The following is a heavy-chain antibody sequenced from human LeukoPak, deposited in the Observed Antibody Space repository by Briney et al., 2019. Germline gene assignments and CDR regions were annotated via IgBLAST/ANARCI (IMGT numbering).Heavy chain of an antibody. CDR1: GFTFSSYE. V-gene: IGHV3-48*03. J-gene: IGHJ4*02. Sequence: GGSLRLSCAASGFTFSSYEMNWVRQAPGKGLEWVSYISSSGSTIYYADSVKGRFTISRDNAKNSLYLQMNSLRAEDTAVYYCARDNTQLPATFDYWGQGTLDTVSS. D-gene: IGHD5-18*01. CDR3: ARDNTQLPATFDY. CDR2: ISSSGSTI.